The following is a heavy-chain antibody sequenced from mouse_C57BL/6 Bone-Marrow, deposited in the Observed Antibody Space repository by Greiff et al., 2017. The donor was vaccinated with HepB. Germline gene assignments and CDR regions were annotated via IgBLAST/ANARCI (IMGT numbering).Heavy chain of an antibody. CDR2: IDPENGDT. D-gene: IGHD5-5*01. V-gene: IGHV14-4*01. J-gene: IGHJ2*01. CDR3: TSYLLQDPPGDY. Sequence: VQLQQSGAELVRPGASVKLSCTASGFNIKDDYMHWVKQRPEQGLEWIGWIDPENGDTEYASKFQGKATITADTSSNTAYLQLSSLTSEDTAVYYCTSYLLQDPPGDYWGQGTTLTVSS. CDR1: GFNIKDDY.